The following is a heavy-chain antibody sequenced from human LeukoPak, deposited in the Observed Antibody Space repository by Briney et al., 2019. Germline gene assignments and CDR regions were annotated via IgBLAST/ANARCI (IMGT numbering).Heavy chain of an antibody. CDR1: GFTFSSYG. J-gene: IGHJ4*02. Sequence: GGSLRLSCAASGFTFSSYGMHWVRQAPGKGLGWVAVIWYDGSNKYYADSVKGRFTISRDNSKNTLYLQMNSLRAEDTAVYYCARDVSYYYDSSGYFDYWGQGTLVTVSS. D-gene: IGHD3-22*01. V-gene: IGHV3-33*01. CDR2: IWYDGSNK. CDR3: ARDVSYYYDSSGYFDY.